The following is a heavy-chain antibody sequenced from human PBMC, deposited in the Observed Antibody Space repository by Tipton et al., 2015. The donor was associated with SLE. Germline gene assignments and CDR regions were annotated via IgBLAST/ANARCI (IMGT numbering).Heavy chain of an antibody. Sequence: TLSLTCTVSGGSISSSSYYWGWIRQPPGKGLEWIGSIFYSGSSYYNPSLKSRVTIYVDTSKNQFSQKLSSVTAADTAVYYCARQITNRWHVVWFDPWGQGTLVTVSS. J-gene: IGHJ5*02. V-gene: IGHV4-39*01. CDR2: IFYSGSS. CDR1: GGSISSSSYY. D-gene: IGHD5-24*01. CDR3: ARQITNRWHVVWFDP.